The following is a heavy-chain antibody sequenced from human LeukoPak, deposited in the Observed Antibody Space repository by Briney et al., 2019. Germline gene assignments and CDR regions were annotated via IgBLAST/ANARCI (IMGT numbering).Heavy chain of an antibody. J-gene: IGHJ4*02. CDR3: ARDGHLPTVSRYPHYFDY. CDR1: GFTFSSYA. D-gene: IGHD4-11*01. V-gene: IGHV3-30-3*01. CDR2: ISYDGINK. Sequence: GGSLRLSCAASGFTFSSYAMHWVRQAPGKGLEGVAVISYDGINKYYADSVKGRFTISRDNSKNTLYLQMNSLRAEDTAVYYCARDGHLPTVSRYPHYFDYWGQGTLVTVSS.